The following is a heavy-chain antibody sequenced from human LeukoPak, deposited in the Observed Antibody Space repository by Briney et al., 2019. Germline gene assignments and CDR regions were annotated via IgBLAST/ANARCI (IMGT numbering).Heavy chain of an antibody. D-gene: IGHD2-15*01. V-gene: IGHV4-34*01. CDR2: INHSGST. CDR3: ARNGRYCSGGTCRHYNWFDP. CDR1: GGSFSAYY. Sequence: SETLSLTCAVYGGSFSAYYWNWIRQPPGKGLEWIGEINHSGSTSYNPSLKSRVTISVDTSKKQFSLKLSSVTAADTAVYYCARNGRYCSGGTCRHYNWFDPWGQGTLVTVSS. J-gene: IGHJ5*02.